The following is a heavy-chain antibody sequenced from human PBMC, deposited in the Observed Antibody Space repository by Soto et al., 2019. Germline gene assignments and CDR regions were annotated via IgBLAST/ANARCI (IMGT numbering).Heavy chain of an antibody. CDR3: AIVAYVSGSPVGWFDP. D-gene: IGHD3-10*01. Sequence: SVKVSCKVSGYTLTELSMHWVRQAPGKGLEWMGGFDPEDGETIYAQKFPGRVTMTEDTSTDTAYMELSSLRSEDTAVYYCAIVAYVSGSPVGWFDPWGQGTLVTVSS. CDR1: GYTLTELS. V-gene: IGHV1-24*01. J-gene: IGHJ5*02. CDR2: FDPEDGET.